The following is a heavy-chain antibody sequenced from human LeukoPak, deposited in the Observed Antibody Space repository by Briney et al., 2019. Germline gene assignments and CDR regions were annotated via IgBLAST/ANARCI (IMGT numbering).Heavy chain of an antibody. CDR2: IYYSGST. J-gene: IGHJ3*02. Sequence: GSLRLSCAASGFTFSSYWMSWVRQPPGKGLEWIGYIYYSGSTNYNPSLKSRVTISVDTSKNQFSLKLSSVTAADTAVYYCARAVDYGDYRDAFDIWGQGTMVTVSS. CDR3: ARAVDYGDYRDAFDI. CDR1: GFTFSSYW. V-gene: IGHV4-59*01. D-gene: IGHD4-17*01.